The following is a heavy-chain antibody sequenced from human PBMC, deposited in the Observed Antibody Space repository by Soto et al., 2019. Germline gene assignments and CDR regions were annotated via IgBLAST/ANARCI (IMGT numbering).Heavy chain of an antibody. CDR2: IYPGDSDT. V-gene: IGHV5-51*01. Sequence: GESLKISCKGSGYSFTSYWIGWVRQMPGKGLEWMGIIYPGDSDTRYSPSFQGQVTISADKSISTAYLQWSSLKASDTAMYYCARRGYDYVWGSYRSDAFDIWGQGTTVTVSS. CDR1: GYSFTSYW. D-gene: IGHD3-16*02. CDR3: ARRGYDYVWGSYRSDAFDI. J-gene: IGHJ3*02.